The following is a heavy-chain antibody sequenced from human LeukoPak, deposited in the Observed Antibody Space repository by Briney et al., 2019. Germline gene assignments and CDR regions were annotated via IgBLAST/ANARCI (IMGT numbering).Heavy chain of an antibody. V-gene: IGHV1-8*01. CDR1: GYTFTSYD. D-gene: IGHD3-22*01. J-gene: IGHJ4*02. CDR2: MNPNSGNT. CDR3: ARGRYYFDSSGYPGFDY. Sequence: GASVKVSCKASGYTFTSYDIDWVRQATGQGLEWMGWMNPNSGNTGYAQKFQGRVTMTRNTSISTAYMELSSLRSEDTAVYYCARGRYYFDSSGYPGFDYWGQGTLVTVSS.